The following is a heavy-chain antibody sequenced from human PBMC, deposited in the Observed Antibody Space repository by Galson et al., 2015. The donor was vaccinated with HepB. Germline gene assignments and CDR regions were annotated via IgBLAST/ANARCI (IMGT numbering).Heavy chain of an antibody. CDR3: ARDSPFQQLMERQFDY. J-gene: IGHJ4*02. D-gene: IGHD6-13*01. V-gene: IGHV3-21*01. Sequence: SLRLSCAASGFTFSSHSMNWVRQAPGKGLEWVSSISSSSSYIYYADSAKGRFTISRDNAKNSLYLQMSSLRAEDTAVYYCARDSPFQQLMERQFDYWGQGTLVTVSS. CDR1: GFTFSSHS. CDR2: ISSSSSYI.